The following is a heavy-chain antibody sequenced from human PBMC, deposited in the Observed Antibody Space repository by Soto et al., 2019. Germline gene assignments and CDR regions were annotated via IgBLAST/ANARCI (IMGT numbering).Heavy chain of an antibody. CDR2: ISGSGGRS. Sequence: EVQLLDSGGGLVQPGGSLRLSCAASGFTFSNYAMTWVRQGPGKGLEWVSGISGSGGRSYYADSVKGRFTISRDNSKSTLYLQMNSLRAEDTAVYYCAKAYFFRSSEQPYYFDYWGQGTLVTVSS. D-gene: IGHD6-13*01. CDR3: AKAYFFRSSEQPYYFDY. CDR1: GFTFSNYA. V-gene: IGHV3-23*01. J-gene: IGHJ4*02.